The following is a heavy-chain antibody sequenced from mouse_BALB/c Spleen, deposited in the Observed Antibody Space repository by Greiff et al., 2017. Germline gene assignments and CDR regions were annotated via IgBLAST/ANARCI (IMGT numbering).Heavy chain of an antibody. J-gene: IGHJ3*01. CDR1: GFTFSSYA. D-gene: IGHD3-2*02. CDR2: ISSGGSYT. Sequence: EVQGVESGGGLVKPGGSLKLSCAASGFTFSSYAMSWVRQSPEKRLEWVAEISSGGSYTYYPDTVTGRFTISRDNAKNTLYLEMSSLRSEDTAMYYCARAGGDSLAYWGQGTLVTVSA. CDR3: ARAGGDSLAY. V-gene: IGHV5-9-4*01.